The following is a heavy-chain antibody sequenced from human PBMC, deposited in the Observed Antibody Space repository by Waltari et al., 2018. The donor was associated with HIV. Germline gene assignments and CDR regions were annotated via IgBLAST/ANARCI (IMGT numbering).Heavy chain of an antibody. V-gene: IGHV3-48*01. CDR3: ARDGDRRDFDY. D-gene: IGHD2-21*02. CDR1: GLSFSDYT. Sequence: EVHLVESGGGLVQPGGSLRLSCVASGLSFSDYTMNWVRQAPGKGLEWISNINPGSTITNYADSLKGRFTISRDNAKNSLYLQMYSLGPEDTAVYYCARDGDRRDFDYWGQGTLVTVSS. CDR2: INPGSTIT. J-gene: IGHJ4*02.